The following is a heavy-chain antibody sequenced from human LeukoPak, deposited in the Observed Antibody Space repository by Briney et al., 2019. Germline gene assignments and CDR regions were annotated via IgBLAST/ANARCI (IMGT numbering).Heavy chain of an antibody. Sequence: PSETLSLTCTVSGGSISSGGYYWSWTRQPPGKGLEWIGYIYHSGSTYYNPSLKSRVTISVDRSKNQFSLKLSSVTAADTAVYYCARGNCSGGSCYVTYWGQGTLVTVSS. J-gene: IGHJ4*02. D-gene: IGHD2-15*01. CDR1: GGSISSGGYY. CDR2: IYHSGST. V-gene: IGHV4-30-2*01. CDR3: ARGNCSGGSCYVTY.